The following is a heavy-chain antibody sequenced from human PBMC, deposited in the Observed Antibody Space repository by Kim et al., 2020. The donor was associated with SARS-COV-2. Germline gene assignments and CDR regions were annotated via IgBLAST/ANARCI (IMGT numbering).Heavy chain of an antibody. J-gene: IGHJ5*02. V-gene: IGHV4-31*03. CDR3: ARTIVRGWGPRLNWFDP. CDR1: GGSISSGGYY. Sequence: SETLSLTCNVSGGSISSGGYYWSWIRQNPGKGLEWIGYIYYSGSTYYNPSLKSRVTISVDTSKNQFSLKLSSVTAADTAVYYCARTIVRGWGPRLNWFDPWGQGTLVTVSA. CDR2: IYYSGST. D-gene: IGHD3-16*01.